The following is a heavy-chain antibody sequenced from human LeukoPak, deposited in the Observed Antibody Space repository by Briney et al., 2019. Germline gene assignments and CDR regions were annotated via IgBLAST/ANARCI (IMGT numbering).Heavy chain of an antibody. CDR3: ARWGSGWYFDY. Sequence: SETLSLTCTVSGGSISSYYWSWIRQPPGKGLEWFGYIYYSGSTNYNPSLKSRVTISVDTSKNQFSLRLSSVTAADTAVYHCARWGSGWYFDYWGQGTLVTVSS. CDR1: GGSISSYY. J-gene: IGHJ4*02. CDR2: IYYSGST. D-gene: IGHD6-19*01. V-gene: IGHV4-59*08.